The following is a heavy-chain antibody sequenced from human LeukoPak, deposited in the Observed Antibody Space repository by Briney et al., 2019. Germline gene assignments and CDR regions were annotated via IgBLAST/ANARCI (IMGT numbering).Heavy chain of an antibody. Sequence: GASVKVSFKASGYTCTSYGISWVRQAPGQGLEWMGWISAYNGNTNYAQKLQGRVTMTTDTSTSTAYMELRSLRSDDTAVYYCARDMVRGVITPSDAFDIWGQGTMVTVSS. V-gene: IGHV1-18*01. J-gene: IGHJ3*02. CDR3: ARDMVRGVITPSDAFDI. D-gene: IGHD3-10*01. CDR1: GYTCTSYG. CDR2: ISAYNGNT.